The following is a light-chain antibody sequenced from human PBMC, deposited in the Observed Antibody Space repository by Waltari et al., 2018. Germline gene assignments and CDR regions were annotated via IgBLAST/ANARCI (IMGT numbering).Light chain of an antibody. CDR3: QQNKSYPLT. CDR2: PAS. J-gene: IGKJ5*01. V-gene: IGKV1-9*01. Sequence: DIQFTHYPSFMSASVVDRVTIHCRASQGISSYLAGYQQKPGRAPKLLIYPASTLQSGVPSRFSGSGSGTELTLTISILQPEDFATYYCQQNKSYPLTFGQGTRLEIK. CDR1: QGISSY.